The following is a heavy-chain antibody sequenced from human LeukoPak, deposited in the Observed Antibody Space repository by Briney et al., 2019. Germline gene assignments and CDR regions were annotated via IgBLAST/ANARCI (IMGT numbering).Heavy chain of an antibody. CDR2: IYYSGST. J-gene: IGHJ4*02. CDR3: ARLTAAGTVDY. D-gene: IGHD6-13*01. V-gene: IGHV4-39*01. CDR1: GGSISCSDCY. Sequence: SETLPLTCTVFGGSISCSDCYWGWIRQPPGRGLDWIASIYYSGSTYYNPSLKSRVAMSVGTSKNQFSLRLSSVTAADTAVYYCARLTAAGTVDYWGQGTLVTVSS.